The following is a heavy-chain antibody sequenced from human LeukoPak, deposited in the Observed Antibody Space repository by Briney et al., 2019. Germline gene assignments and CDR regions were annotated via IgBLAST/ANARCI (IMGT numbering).Heavy chain of an antibody. V-gene: IGHV3-23*01. J-gene: IGHJ4*02. D-gene: IGHD4-23*01. CDR3: AKRGSDGGGPPYYFDY. CDR1: GFTFSSYA. Sequence: PGGSLRLSCAASGFTFSSYAMSWVRQAPGRGLEWGSALSGSGGGTYYADSVKGRCTISRDNSKNTLYLQMNSLRAEDTAVYYCAKRGSDGGGPPYYFDYWGQGTLVTVSS. CDR2: LSGSGGGT.